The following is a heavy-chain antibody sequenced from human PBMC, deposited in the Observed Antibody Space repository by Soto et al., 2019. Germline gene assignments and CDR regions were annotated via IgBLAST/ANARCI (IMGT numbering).Heavy chain of an antibody. D-gene: IGHD5-12*01. V-gene: IGHV4-59*12. Sequence: SETLSLTCTVSGGSISSYYWSWIRQPRGKGLEWIGYIYYSGSTNYNPSLKSRVTISVDTSKNQFSLQLNSVTPEDAAVYYCANDPGYSLDYWGQGTQVTVSS. J-gene: IGHJ4*02. CDR2: IYYSGST. CDR3: ANDPGYSLDY. CDR1: GGSISSYY.